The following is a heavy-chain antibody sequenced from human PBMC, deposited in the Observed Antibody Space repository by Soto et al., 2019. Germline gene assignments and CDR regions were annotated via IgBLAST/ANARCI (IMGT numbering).Heavy chain of an antibody. CDR2: IIPISGTA. CDR1: GGTFNSYA. Sequence: QVQLVQSGAEVKKPGSSVKVSCKASGGTFNSYAISWLRQAPGQGLEWMGEIIPISGTANYAQKLQGRVTFTADESTSTAYMELSSRTSDDTAVYYCARAGHWYDPWGQGTLVSVSS. V-gene: IGHV1-69*12. CDR3: ARAGHWYDP. J-gene: IGHJ5*02.